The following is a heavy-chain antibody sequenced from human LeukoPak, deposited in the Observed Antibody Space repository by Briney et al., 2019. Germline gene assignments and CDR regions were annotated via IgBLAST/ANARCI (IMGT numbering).Heavy chain of an antibody. Sequence: GGSLRLSCAASGFTFSSYGMSWVRQAPGKGLEWVSAITATSSSTHDADSVQGRFTISRDNSKTTLYLQMNSLRPEDTAIYYCAKLFESGTYNNFFHYRGQGTLVTVFS. J-gene: IGHJ4*02. CDR3: AKLFESGTYNNFFHY. V-gene: IGHV3-23*01. D-gene: IGHD3-10*01. CDR2: ITATSSST. CDR1: GFTFSSYG.